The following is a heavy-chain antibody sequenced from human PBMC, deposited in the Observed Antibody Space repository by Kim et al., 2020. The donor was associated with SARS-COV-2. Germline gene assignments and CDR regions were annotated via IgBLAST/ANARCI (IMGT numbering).Heavy chain of an antibody. D-gene: IGHD3-22*01. CDR3: ARDARITMIVVDRGYYYYGMDV. CDR2: ISSSGSTI. CDR1: GFTFSSYE. V-gene: IGHV3-48*03. J-gene: IGHJ6*02. Sequence: GGSLRLSCAASGFTFSSYEMNWVRQAPGKGLEWVSYISSSGSTIYYADSVKGRFTISRDNAKNSLYLQMNSLRAEDTAVYYCARDARITMIVVDRGYYYYGMDVWGQGTTVTVSS.